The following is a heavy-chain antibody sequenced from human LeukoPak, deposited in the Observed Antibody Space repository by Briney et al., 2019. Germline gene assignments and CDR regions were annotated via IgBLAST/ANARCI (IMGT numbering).Heavy chain of an antibody. Sequence: QPGGSLRLSCAASGFTFSSYAMSWVRQAPGKGLEWVPAISGSGGSTYYADSVKGRFTISRDNSKNTLYLQMNSLRAEDTAVYYCAKSPGATTDLDYWGQGTLVTVSS. CDR1: GFTFSSYA. V-gene: IGHV3-23*01. J-gene: IGHJ4*02. D-gene: IGHD1-26*01. CDR2: ISGSGGST. CDR3: AKSPGATTDLDY.